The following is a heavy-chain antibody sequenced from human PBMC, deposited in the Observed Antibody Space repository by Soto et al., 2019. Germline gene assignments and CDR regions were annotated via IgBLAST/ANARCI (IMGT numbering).Heavy chain of an antibody. V-gene: IGHV4-4*02. D-gene: IGHD3-3*01. CDR3: ARAYGFWSGDSKEGRGHYYGMDV. CDR2: IYHSGST. J-gene: IGHJ6*02. CDR1: GGSISSSNW. Sequence: SETLSLTCAVSGGSISSSNWWSWVRQPPGKGLEWIGEIYHSGSTNYNPSLKSRVTISVDKSKNHFSLKLSSVTAADTAVYYCARAYGFWSGDSKEGRGHYYGMDVWGQGTTGTV.